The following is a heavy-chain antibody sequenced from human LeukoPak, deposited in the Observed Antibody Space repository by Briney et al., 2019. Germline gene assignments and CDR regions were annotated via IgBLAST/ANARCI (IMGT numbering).Heavy chain of an antibody. CDR1: GFTFSSYG. V-gene: IGHV3-30*02. CDR2: IRYDGSNK. D-gene: IGHD6-13*01. J-gene: IGHJ2*01. Sequence: GGSLRLSCAASGFTFSSYGMHWVRQAPGKGLEWVAFIRYDGSNKYYADSVKGRFTISRDNSKNTLYLQMNSLRAEDTALYYCAKDVAAAGTDWYFDLWGRGTLVTVSS. CDR3: AKDVAAAGTDWYFDL.